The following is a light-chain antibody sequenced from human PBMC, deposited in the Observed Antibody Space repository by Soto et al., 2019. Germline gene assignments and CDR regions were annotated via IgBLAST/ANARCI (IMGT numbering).Light chain of an antibody. V-gene: IGKV3-15*01. CDR1: QSVSSN. Sequence: EIVMTQSPATLSVSPGERVTLSCTASQSVSSNLAWYQQKPGQAPRLLIYGTSTRATGIPARFSGSGSGTEFTLTISSLQSEDFAVYYCQQYNNWPPSTFGQGTKLEIK. J-gene: IGKJ2*01. CDR2: GTS. CDR3: QQYNNWPPST.